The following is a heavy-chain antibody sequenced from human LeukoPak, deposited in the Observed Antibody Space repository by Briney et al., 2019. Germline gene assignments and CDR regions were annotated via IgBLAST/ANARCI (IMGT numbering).Heavy chain of an antibody. CDR3: ANALPYYYGSGSPDAFDI. J-gene: IGHJ3*02. CDR1: GFTVSSNY. V-gene: IGHV3-53*01. CDR2: IYSGGST. D-gene: IGHD3-10*01. Sequence: GGSLRLSCAASGFTVSSNYMTWVRQAPGKGLEWVSVIYSGGSTYYADSVKGRFTISRDNSKNTLYLQMNSLRAEDTAVYYCANALPYYYGSGSPDAFDIWGQGTMVTVSS.